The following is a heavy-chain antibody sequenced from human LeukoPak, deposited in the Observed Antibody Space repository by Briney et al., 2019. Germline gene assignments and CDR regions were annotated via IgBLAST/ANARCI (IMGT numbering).Heavy chain of an antibody. Sequence: SETLSLTCTVSGGSISSGDYYWSWIRQPPGKGLEWIGYIYYSGSTYYNPPLKSRVTISVDTSKNQFSLKLSSVTAADTAVYYCARAGGYSYGYWDYWGQGTLVTVSS. CDR3: ARAGGYSYGYWDY. J-gene: IGHJ4*02. CDR2: IYYSGST. V-gene: IGHV4-30-4*01. D-gene: IGHD5-18*01. CDR1: GGSISSGDYY.